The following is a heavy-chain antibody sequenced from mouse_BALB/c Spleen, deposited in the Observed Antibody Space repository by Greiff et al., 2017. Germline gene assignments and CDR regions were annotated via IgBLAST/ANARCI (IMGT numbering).Heavy chain of an antibody. D-gene: IGHD1-1*01. V-gene: IGHV5-6*01. Sequence: EVKLMESGGDLVKPGGSLKLSCAASGFTFSSYGMSWVRQTPDKRLEWVATISSGGSYTYYPDSVKGRFTISRDNAKNTLYLQMSSLKSEDTAMYYCAIYGSAMDYWGQGTSVTVSS. CDR3: AIYGSAMDY. CDR2: ISSGGSYT. CDR1: GFTFSSYG. J-gene: IGHJ4*01.